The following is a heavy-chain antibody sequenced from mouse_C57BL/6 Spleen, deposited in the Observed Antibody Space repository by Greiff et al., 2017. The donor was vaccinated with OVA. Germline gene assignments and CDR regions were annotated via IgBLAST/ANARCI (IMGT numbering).Heavy chain of an antibody. CDR1: GYTFTSYT. CDR3: ARSRTTVDYYAMDY. CDR2: INPSSGYT. V-gene: IGHV1-4*01. D-gene: IGHD1-1*01. Sequence: VKLMESGAELARPGASVKMSCKASGYTFTSYTMHWVKQRPGQGLEWIGYINPSSGYTKYNQKFKDKATLTADKSSSTAYMQLSSLTAEDSAVYYCARSRTTVDYYAMDYGGQGTSVTVPS. J-gene: IGHJ4*01.